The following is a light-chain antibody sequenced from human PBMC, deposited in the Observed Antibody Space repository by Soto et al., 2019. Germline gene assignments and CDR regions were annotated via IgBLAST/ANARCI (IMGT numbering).Light chain of an antibody. CDR3: QQRSNWPVT. J-gene: IGKJ1*01. V-gene: IGKV3-11*01. CDR2: DAS. CDR1: QSVSSY. Sequence: EIVLTQSPCTLSLSPVEGASLSCSASQSVSSYLAWYQQKPGQAPRLLIYDASTRATGISARFSGSGSGTDFTLTISSLEPEDFAVYYCQQRSNWPVTFGQGTKVDIK.